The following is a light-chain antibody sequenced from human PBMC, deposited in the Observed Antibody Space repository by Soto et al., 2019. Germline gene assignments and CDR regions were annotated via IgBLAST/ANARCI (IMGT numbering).Light chain of an antibody. CDR3: CSFAGSYYV. CDR1: SRDIEAYDY. J-gene: IGLJ1*01. V-gene: IGLV2-11*01. Sequence: QSALTQPRSVSGSPGQSVAISCTGTSRDIEAYDYVSWYQQHPGKAPKLIISEVNKRPSGVSYRFSGSKPGNTASLTISGLQGEDEADYYCCSFAGSYYVFGTGPRSPS. CDR2: EVN.